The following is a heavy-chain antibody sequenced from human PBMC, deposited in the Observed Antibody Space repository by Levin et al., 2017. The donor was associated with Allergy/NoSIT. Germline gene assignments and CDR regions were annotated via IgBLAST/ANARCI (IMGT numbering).Heavy chain of an antibody. D-gene: IGHD3-10*01. CDR2: LYISGNT. Sequence: SETLSLTCSVSGGSISSGFYYWSWIRQPAGKRLEWVGRLYISGNTNYNPSLKNRVTISIDTSKNQFSLKMRSVTAADTAVYYCARSPLVRGVGNYYYYMDVWGKGTTVTVSS. V-gene: IGHV4-61*02. CDR1: GGSISSGFYY. CDR3: ARSPLVRGVGNYYYYMDV. J-gene: IGHJ6*03.